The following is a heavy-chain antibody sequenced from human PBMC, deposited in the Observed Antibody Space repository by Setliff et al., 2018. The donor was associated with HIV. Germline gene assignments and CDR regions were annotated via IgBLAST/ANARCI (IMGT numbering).Heavy chain of an antibody. D-gene: IGHD5-18*01. CDR2: IYYSGST. J-gene: IGHJ4*02. V-gene: IGHV4-31*11. CDR1: GGSISSGGYY. Sequence: TSETLSLTCGVSGGSISSGGYYWSWIRQHPGKGLEWIGYIYYSGSTYYNPSLRSRVTLPVDTSKNQFSLSLSSVTAADTAVYFCARDPGYTSGSTFHFDYWGQGTLVTVSS. CDR3: ARDPGYTSGSTFHFDY.